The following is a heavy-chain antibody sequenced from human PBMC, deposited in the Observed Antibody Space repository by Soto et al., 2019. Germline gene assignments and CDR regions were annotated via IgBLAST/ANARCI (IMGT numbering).Heavy chain of an antibody. CDR3: ARHQLGYCSGGSCSERGSYYYYYMDV. CDR2: IYYSGST. V-gene: IGHV4-39*01. D-gene: IGHD2-15*01. J-gene: IGHJ6*03. CDR1: GGSISSSSYY. Sequence: SETLSLTCTVSGGSISSSSYYWGWIRQPPGKGLEWIGSIYYSGSTYYNPSLKSRVTISVDTSKNQFSLKLSSVTAADTAVYYCARHQLGYCSGGSCSERGSYYYYYMDVWGKGTTVTVSS.